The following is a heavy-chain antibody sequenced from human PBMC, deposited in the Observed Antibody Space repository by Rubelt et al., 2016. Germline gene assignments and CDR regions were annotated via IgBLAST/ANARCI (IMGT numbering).Heavy chain of an antibody. V-gene: IGHV4-39*07. CDR3: ARDPRAGTTSFDY. CDR2: IYYSGST. D-gene: IGHD1-7*01. CDR1: GGSISSSSYY. Sequence: QLQLQESGPGLVKPSETLSLTCTVSGGSISSSSYYWGWIRQPPGQGLEWIGSIYYSGSTYYNPSRKSRVTISVDTSKNQFSLKLSSVTAADTAVYCCARDPRAGTTSFDYWGQGTLVTVSS. J-gene: IGHJ4*02.